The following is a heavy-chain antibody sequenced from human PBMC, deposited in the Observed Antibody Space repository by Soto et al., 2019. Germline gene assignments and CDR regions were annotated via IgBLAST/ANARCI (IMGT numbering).Heavy chain of an antibody. CDR2: IWHDGGNK. CDR3: ARDGDVNTGFGKDY. J-gene: IGHJ4*02. CDR1: GFTFSSYG. V-gene: IGHV3-33*01. D-gene: IGHD3-16*01. Sequence: QVQLVESGGGVVQPGRSLRLSCAASGFTFSSYGMHWVRQAPGKGLEWVAFIWHDGGNKFYAESVKGRFTISRENSKNTLYLEMTNLSAEDTAMYYCARDGDVNTGFGKDYWGQGTLVTVSS.